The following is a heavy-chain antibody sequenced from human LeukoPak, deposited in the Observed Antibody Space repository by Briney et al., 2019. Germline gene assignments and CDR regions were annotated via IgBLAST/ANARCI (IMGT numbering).Heavy chain of an antibody. CDR2: IYYTGST. CDR1: GGSISSYY. V-gene: IGHV4-59*01. Sequence: SETLSLTCTVSGGSISSYYWSWIRQPPGKGLEWIGYIYYTGSTNYNPSLKSRVTISVDTSKNQFSLKLSSVTAADTAVYYCAREGGSAYYYDSSGYPTAPHAFDIWGQGTMVTVSS. D-gene: IGHD3-22*01. J-gene: IGHJ3*02. CDR3: AREGGSAYYYDSSGYPTAPHAFDI.